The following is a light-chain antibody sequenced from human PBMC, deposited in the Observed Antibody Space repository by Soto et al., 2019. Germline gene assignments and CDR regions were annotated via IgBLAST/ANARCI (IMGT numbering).Light chain of an antibody. J-gene: IGKJ1*01. CDR1: HSFSSNY. CDR2: GAS. Sequence: EIVFTQSPGTLSLSPLQISTLSCRSSHSFSSNYLSWSQQKPGQAPRLLIHGASSRATAIPDRFSGSGSGTDFTPTISRLAPEDFAVYYCHQYSSSRRPFGQGTKV. CDR3: HQYSSSRRP. V-gene: IGKV3-20*01.